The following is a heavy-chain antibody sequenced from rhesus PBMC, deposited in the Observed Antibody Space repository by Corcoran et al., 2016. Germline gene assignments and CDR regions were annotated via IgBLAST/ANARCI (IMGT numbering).Heavy chain of an antibody. J-gene: IGHJ4*01. D-gene: IGHD2-21*01. CDR3: ASYCTGSGCYSWDFDY. CDR1: GYSISSGYY. V-gene: IGHV4-99*01. Sequence: QVQLQESGPGLVKPSETLSLTCAVSGYSISSGYYWGWIRQPPGKGLEYIGYISVSSVSTYYNPSLKSRVTISKDTAKNQFSLKLSSVTAADTAVYYCASYCTGSGCYSWDFDYWGQGVLVTVSS. CDR2: ISVSSVST.